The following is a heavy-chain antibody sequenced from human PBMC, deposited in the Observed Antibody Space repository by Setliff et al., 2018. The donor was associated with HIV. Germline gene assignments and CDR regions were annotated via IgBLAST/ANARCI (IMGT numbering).Heavy chain of an antibody. CDR3: ARSTYFFDPSGYKAYYFDS. J-gene: IGHJ4*02. CDR1: GFTFHDYT. D-gene: IGHD3-22*01. Sequence: GESLKISCAASGFTFHDYTMQWVRHVPGKGLEWVSLITWDGGTTYYADSVRGRFTVSRDNSNHSLLLQMNSLRPEDTALYYCARSTYFFDPSGYKAYYFDSWGQGTQVTVSS. V-gene: IGHV3-43*01. CDR2: ITWDGGTT.